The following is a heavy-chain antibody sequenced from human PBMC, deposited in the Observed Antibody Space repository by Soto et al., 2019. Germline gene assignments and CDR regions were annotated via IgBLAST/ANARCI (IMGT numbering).Heavy chain of an antibody. Sequence: ASVKVSCKASGYTFTGYYMHWLRQAPGQGLEWMGWINPNSGGTNYAQKFQGRVTMTRDTSISTAYMELSRLRSDDTAVYYCARARTLDYYDSSGYYFPWGQGTLDTVSS. CDR1: GYTFTGYY. CDR2: INPNSGGT. D-gene: IGHD3-22*01. CDR3: ARARTLDYYDSSGYYFP. V-gene: IGHV1-2*02. J-gene: IGHJ5*02.